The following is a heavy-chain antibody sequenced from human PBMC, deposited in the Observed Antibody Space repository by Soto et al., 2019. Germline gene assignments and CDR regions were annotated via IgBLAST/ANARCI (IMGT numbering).Heavy chain of an antibody. D-gene: IGHD1-26*01. Sequence: QVQLQESGPGLVKPSETLSLTCTVSGGSVSSGSYYWSWIRQPPGKGLEWIGYIYYSGSTNYNPSPQSRVTISVDTSKNQFSLKLSSVTAADTAVYYCARDSGSYRSYWYFDLWGRGTLVTVSS. CDR2: IYYSGST. V-gene: IGHV4-61*01. CDR3: ARDSGSYRSYWYFDL. CDR1: GGSVSSGSYY. J-gene: IGHJ2*01.